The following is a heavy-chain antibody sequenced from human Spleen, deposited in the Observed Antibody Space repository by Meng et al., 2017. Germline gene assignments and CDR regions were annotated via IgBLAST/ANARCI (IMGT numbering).Heavy chain of an antibody. Sequence: SGPTLVKPTQTLTLTCTFSGFSLSTSGVGVGWIRQPPGKALEWLALIYWNHDKRYSPSLKSRLTIARDTSKDQVVLTMTNMDPVDTATYYCAHRLLGHDYSDSNVLFDYWGQGTLVTVSS. CDR3: AHRLLGHDYSDSNVLFDY. J-gene: IGHJ4*02. CDR2: IYWNHDK. CDR1: GFSLSTSGVG. V-gene: IGHV2-5*01. D-gene: IGHD4-11*01.